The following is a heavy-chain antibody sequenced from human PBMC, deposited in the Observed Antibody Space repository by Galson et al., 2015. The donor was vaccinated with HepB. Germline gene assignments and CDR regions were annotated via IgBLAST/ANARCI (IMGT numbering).Heavy chain of an antibody. D-gene: IGHD2-15*01. CDR1: GFIFSSYS. CDR2: ISSSGATI. CDR3: ARAPPRTKDSREMDV. V-gene: IGHV3-48*01. Sequence: SLRLSCAASGFIFSSYSMNWVRQAPGKGLEWVSFISSSGATIYYADSMKGRFTISRDNAKNSLYLQMNSLRAEDTAIYYCARAPPRTKDSREMDVWGQGTTVTVSS. J-gene: IGHJ6*02.